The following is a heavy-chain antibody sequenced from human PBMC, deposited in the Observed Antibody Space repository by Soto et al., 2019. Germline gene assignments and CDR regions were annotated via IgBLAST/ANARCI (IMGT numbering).Heavy chain of an antibody. CDR3: ARRRGGTISSEFDP. V-gene: IGHV1-69*02. D-gene: IGHD3-9*01. CDR2: IIPILGIA. CDR1: GGTFSSYT. Sequence: QVQLVQSGAEVKKPGSSVKVSCKASGGTFSSYTISWVRQAPGQGLEWMGRIIPILGIANYAQKFQGRVTITADKSTSTAYMELSRLRSEDTAVYYCARRRGGTISSEFDPWGQGTLVTVSS. J-gene: IGHJ5*02.